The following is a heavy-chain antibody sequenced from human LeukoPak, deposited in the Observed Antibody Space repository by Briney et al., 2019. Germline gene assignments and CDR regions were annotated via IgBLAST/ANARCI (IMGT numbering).Heavy chain of an antibody. CDR3: TTYCSSASCYHYFDY. D-gene: IGHD2-2*01. J-gene: IGHJ4*02. CDR2: IKSKTDGGTT. CDR1: GFTFSNAW. Sequence: GGSLRLSCAASGFTFSNAWMSWVRQAPGKGREWVGRIKSKTDGGTTDYAAPVQGRFTISRDDSKNTLYLQMNSLKIEDTAVYYCTTYCSSASCYHYFDYWGQGTLVTVSS. V-gene: IGHV3-15*01.